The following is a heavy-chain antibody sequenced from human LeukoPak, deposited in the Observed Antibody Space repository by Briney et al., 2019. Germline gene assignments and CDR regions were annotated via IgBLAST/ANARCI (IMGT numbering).Heavy chain of an antibody. Sequence: GGSLRLSCAASGFTFSSYWMSWVRQAPGKGLEWVANIRQDGSEKHYVDSVKGRFTISRDNAKNSLYLQMNSLRDEDTAVYYCARNYGGNSAGWGQGTLVTVSS. D-gene: IGHD4-23*01. J-gene: IGHJ4*02. CDR3: ARNYGGNSAG. CDR2: IRQDGSEK. V-gene: IGHV3-7*04. CDR1: GFTFSSYW.